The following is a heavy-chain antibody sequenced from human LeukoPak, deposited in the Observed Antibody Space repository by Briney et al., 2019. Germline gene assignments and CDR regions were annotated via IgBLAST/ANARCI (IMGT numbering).Heavy chain of an antibody. V-gene: IGHV3-23*01. CDR3: ARVGNWLSPRRLLTTFDY. CDR2: ISSSGGST. CDR1: GFTISSFA. Sequence: PGGSLRLSCAASGFTISSFAMSWVRQAPGKGLEWVSAISSSGGSTYYADSVKGRFTISRDNPKNTLYLQMNSLRAEDMAMYFCARVGNWLSPRRLLTTFDYWGQGALVTVSS. J-gene: IGHJ4*02. D-gene: IGHD3-9*01.